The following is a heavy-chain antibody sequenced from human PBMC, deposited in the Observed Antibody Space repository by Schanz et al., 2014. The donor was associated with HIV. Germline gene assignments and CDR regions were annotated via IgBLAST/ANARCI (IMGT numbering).Heavy chain of an antibody. CDR1: GFSLEDYA. V-gene: IGHV3-9*01. Sequence: EVQLMESGGGLVQPGRSLRLSCAASGFSLEDYAMHWVRQAPGKGLEWVSGISWNRGRLGYGDAVKGRFTVSRDNANNFXYLQMNDLRVEDTAVYYCAKGIMGATEYYYGMDVWGQGTTVIVSS. J-gene: IGHJ6*02. CDR2: ISWNRGRL. CDR3: AKGIMGATEYYYGMDV. D-gene: IGHD1-26*01.